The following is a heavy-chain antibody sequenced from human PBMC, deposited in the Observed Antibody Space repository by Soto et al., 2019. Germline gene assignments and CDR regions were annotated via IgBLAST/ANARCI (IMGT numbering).Heavy chain of an antibody. J-gene: IGHJ5*02. V-gene: IGHV4-31*03. Sequence: PSETLSLTCTVSGGSISSGGYYWSWIRQHPGKGLEWIGYIYYSGSTYYNPSLKSRVTISVDTSKNQFSLKLSSVTAADTAVYYCARAPLAKQRRLEPWGQGTLVTVSS. D-gene: IGHD1-1*01. CDR1: GGSISSGGYY. CDR2: IYYSGST. CDR3: ARAPLAKQRRLEP.